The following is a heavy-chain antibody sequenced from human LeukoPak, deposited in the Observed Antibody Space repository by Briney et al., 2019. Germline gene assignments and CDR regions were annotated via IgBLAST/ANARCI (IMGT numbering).Heavy chain of an antibody. D-gene: IGHD3-22*01. J-gene: IGHJ4*02. Sequence: GGSLRLSCAASGFTFSSYAMSWVRQAPGKGLEWVSAISGSGGSTYYADSVKGRFTISRDNSKNTLYLQMNSLRAEDTAVYYCAKDYYYDSSGYPHYWGQGTLVTVSS. CDR3: AKDYYYDSSGYPHY. V-gene: IGHV3-23*01. CDR1: GFTFSSYA. CDR2: ISGSGGST.